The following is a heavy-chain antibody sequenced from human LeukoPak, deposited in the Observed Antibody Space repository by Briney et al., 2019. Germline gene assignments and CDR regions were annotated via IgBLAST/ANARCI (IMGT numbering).Heavy chain of an antibody. D-gene: IGHD3-3*01. J-gene: IGHJ4*02. CDR1: GFTFSSYW. CDR2: INSDGSST. V-gene: IGHV3-74*01. CDR3: ARVRTIFGVVPDY. Sequence: PGGSLRLSCAASGFTFSSYWMHWVRQAPGKGLVWVSRINSDGSSTSYADSVKGGFTISRDNAKNTLYLQMNSLRAEDTAGYYCARVRTIFGVVPDYWGQGTLVTVSS.